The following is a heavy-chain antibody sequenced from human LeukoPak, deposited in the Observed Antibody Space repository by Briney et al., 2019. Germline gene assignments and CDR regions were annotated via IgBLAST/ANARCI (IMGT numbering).Heavy chain of an antibody. D-gene: IGHD6-19*01. CDR1: GYSFSGYF. CDR3: ARVSMAVAGLLDY. CDR2: INHNNRDT. V-gene: IGHV1-2*06. J-gene: IGHJ4*02. Sequence: ASVKVSCKASGYSFSGYFIHWVRQAPGQGLEWMGRINHNNRDTIFAQKFQGRVTMTRDASISTAYMELSRLRSDDTAVYYCARVSMAVAGLLDYWGQGTLLTVSS.